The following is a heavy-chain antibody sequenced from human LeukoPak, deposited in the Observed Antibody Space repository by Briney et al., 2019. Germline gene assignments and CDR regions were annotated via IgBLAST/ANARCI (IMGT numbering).Heavy chain of an antibody. CDR1: GFTFSNYW. V-gene: IGHV3-7*03. D-gene: IGHD5-12*01. J-gene: IGHJ6*02. Sequence: GGSLRLSCVASGFTFSNYWMTWVRQAPGKGLEWVASIKQDGSEVYYVDSVKGRFTISRDNAKKSMYLQMNSLRVEDTAVYYCARGVGPIVATVTGYYYGMDVWGQGTTVTVSS. CDR2: IKQDGSEV. CDR3: ARGVGPIVATVTGYYYGMDV.